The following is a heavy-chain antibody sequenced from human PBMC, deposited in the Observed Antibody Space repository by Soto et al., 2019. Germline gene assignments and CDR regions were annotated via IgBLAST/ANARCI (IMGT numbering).Heavy chain of an antibody. J-gene: IGHJ4*02. CDR2: IWYDGSNK. D-gene: IGHD3-22*01. V-gene: IGHV3-33*01. CDR1: GFTFSSYG. Sequence: SLRLSCAASGFTFSSYGMHWVRQAPGKGLEWVAVIWYDGSNKYYADSVKGRFTISRDNSKNTLYLQMNSLRAEDTAVYYCARVGPDAYYYDRSGSPDYWGQGTLVTVSS. CDR3: ARVGPDAYYYDRSGSPDY.